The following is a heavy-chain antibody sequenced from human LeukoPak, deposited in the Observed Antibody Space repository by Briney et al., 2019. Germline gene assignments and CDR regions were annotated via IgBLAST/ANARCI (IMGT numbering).Heavy chain of an antibody. V-gene: IGHV3-21*01. Sequence: PGGSLRLSCAASGFTFSSYSMNWVRQAPGKGLEWVSSISSSSSYIYYADSVKGRFTISRDNAKNSLYLQMNSLRAEDTAVYYCARDGVVPAAPFDYWGQGTLVTVSS. CDR1: GFTFSSYS. CDR3: ARDGVVPAAPFDY. J-gene: IGHJ4*02. CDR2: ISSSSSYI. D-gene: IGHD2-2*01.